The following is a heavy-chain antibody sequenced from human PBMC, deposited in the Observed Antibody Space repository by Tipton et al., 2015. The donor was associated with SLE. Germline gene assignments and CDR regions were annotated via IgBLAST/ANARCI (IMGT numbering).Heavy chain of an antibody. CDR1: GYSISSGYY. D-gene: IGHD5-24*01. J-gene: IGHJ3*02. CDR2: IYHSGST. V-gene: IGHV4-38-2*02. CDR3: ARDGYNLDAFDI. Sequence: TLSLTCAVSGYSISSGYYWGWIRQPPGKGLEWIGSIYHSGSTNYNPSLKSRVTISVDTSKNQFSLKLSSVTAADTAVYYCARDGYNLDAFDIWGQGTMVTASS.